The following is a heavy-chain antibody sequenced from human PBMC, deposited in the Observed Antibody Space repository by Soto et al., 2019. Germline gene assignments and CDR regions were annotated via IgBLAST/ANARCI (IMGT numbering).Heavy chain of an antibody. CDR2: IYPGDSDT. CDR3: ARNRLRQYYYGMDV. D-gene: IGHD3-10*01. V-gene: IGHV5-51*01. Sequence: GESLKISCQGSVYSFANYWIAWVRQMPGKGLEWVGVIYPGDSDTRYSPSFRGQVTISVDKSISHVYLQWSSLKASDTAMYYCARNRLRQYYYGMDVSGQGTTVTVSS. J-gene: IGHJ6*02. CDR1: VYSFANYW.